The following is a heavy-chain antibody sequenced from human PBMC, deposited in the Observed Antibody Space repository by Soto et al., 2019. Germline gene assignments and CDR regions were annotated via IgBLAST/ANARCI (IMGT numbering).Heavy chain of an antibody. CDR1: GFTFSSYA. CDR3: ARDESVVAGHYYYYGMDV. Sequence: GVSLRLSCAASGFTFSSYAMHWVRQAPGKGLEWVAVISYDGSNKYYADSVKGRFTISRDNSKNTLYLQMNSLRAEDTAVYYCARDESVVAGHYYYYGMDVWGQGTTVTVSS. V-gene: IGHV3-30-3*01. CDR2: ISYDGSNK. J-gene: IGHJ6*02. D-gene: IGHD3-10*01.